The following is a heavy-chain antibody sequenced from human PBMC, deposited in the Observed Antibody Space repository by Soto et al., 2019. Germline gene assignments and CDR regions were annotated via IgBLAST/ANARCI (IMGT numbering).Heavy chain of an antibody. Sequence: PGGSLRLSCVGSGFRFNEYEINWVRQAPGKGLEWISYINSGGSLIYYAASVKGRFTISRDNHKDSVYLQMNSLGADDTALYYCARETSYGQSATIVGEFWGQGTLVTVSS. J-gene: IGHJ4*02. CDR1: GFRFNEYE. V-gene: IGHV3-48*03. CDR2: INSGGSLI. D-gene: IGHD3-10*01. CDR3: ARETSYGQSATIVGEF.